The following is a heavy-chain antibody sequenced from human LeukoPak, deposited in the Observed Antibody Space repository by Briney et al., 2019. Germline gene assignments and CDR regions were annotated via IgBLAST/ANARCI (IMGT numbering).Heavy chain of an antibody. Sequence: SETLSLTCAVYGGSFSGYYWSWIRQPPGKGLEWIGEINHSGSTNYNPSLKSRVTISVGTSKNQFSLKLSSVTAADTAVYYCARDKGNYVWGSYKYWGQGTLVTVSS. CDR1: GGSFSGYY. CDR2: INHSGST. V-gene: IGHV4-34*01. J-gene: IGHJ4*02. D-gene: IGHD3-16*01. CDR3: ARDKGNYVWGSYKY.